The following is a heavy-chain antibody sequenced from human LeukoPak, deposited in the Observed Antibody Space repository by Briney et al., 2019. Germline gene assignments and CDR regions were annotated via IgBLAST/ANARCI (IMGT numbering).Heavy chain of an antibody. D-gene: IGHD3-10*01. V-gene: IGHV3-48*01. J-gene: IGHJ6*03. CDR1: GFTFSSYS. CDR2: ISSSSSTI. CDR3: AKGPSIWFGAEPRSYYMDV. Sequence: GGSLRLSCAASGFTFSSYSMNWVRQAPGKGLEWVSYISSSSSTIYYADSVKGRLTISRDNAKNSLYLQVNSLRAEDTAVYYCAKGPSIWFGAEPRSYYMDVWGKGTTVTISS.